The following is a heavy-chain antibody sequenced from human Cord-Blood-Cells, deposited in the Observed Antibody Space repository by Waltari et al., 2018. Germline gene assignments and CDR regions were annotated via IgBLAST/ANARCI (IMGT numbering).Heavy chain of an antibody. V-gene: IGHV4-34*01. CDR1: GGSFSGYY. CDR2: INHSGGT. D-gene: IGHD3-22*01. Sequence: QVQLQQWGAGLLKPSETLSLTCAVYGGSFSGYYWSWIRQPPGKGLEWIGEINHSGGTNYNPSLKSRGTISVDTSKTQFSLKLSSVTAADTAVYYCATPGSYDSSGYYYNAFDIWGQGTMVTVSS. CDR3: ATPGSYDSSGYYYNAFDI. J-gene: IGHJ3*02.